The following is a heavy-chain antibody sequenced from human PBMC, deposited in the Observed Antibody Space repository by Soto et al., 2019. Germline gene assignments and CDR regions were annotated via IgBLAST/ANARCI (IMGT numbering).Heavy chain of an antibody. D-gene: IGHD2-2*01. V-gene: IGHV4-4*07. CDR3: ARGGMVIIPTATAFDY. Sequence: SGTLSLTCTVSGGSISPYYWSWIRQPAGKGLEWIGRIYASGSTNYNPSLKGRVTMSVATSKNQFSLKLSSVTAADTVVYYCARGGMVIIPTATAFDYLGQGTLVPDSP. CDR1: GGSISPYY. J-gene: IGHJ4*02. CDR2: IYASGST.